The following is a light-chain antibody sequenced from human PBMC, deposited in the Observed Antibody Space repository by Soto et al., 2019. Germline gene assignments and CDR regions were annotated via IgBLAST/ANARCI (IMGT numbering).Light chain of an antibody. V-gene: IGKV3D-20*02. Sequence: EIVLTQSPGTLSLSPGERATLSCRASQSVSRSYLAWYQQKPGQAPRLLIYDASNRATGIPARFSGSGSGTDFTLTISSLEPEDFAVYYCQQRSNWPVTFGQGTRLENK. CDR1: QSVSRSY. CDR2: DAS. CDR3: QQRSNWPVT. J-gene: IGKJ5*01.